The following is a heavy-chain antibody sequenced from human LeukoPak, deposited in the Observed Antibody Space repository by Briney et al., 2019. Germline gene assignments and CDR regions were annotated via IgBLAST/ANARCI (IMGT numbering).Heavy chain of an antibody. D-gene: IGHD3-10*01. CDR2: IYYSGST. CDR1: GGSISSGDYY. CDR3: ARETPPNYYGSPYVAFDI. V-gene: IGHV4-30-4*01. J-gene: IGHJ3*02. Sequence: QSSETLSLTCTVSGGSISSGDYYWSWIRQPPGKGLEWIGYIYYSGSTYYNPSLKSRVTISVDTSKNQFSLKLSSVTAADTAVYYCARETPPNYYGSPYVAFDIWGQGTMVTVSS.